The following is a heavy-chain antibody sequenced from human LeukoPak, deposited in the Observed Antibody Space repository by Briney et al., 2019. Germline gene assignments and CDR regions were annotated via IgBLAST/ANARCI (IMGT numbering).Heavy chain of an antibody. J-gene: IGHJ4*02. D-gene: IGHD1-26*01. V-gene: IGHV3-23*01. Sequence: GGSLRLSCAASGFTLSSYAMSWVRQAPGKGLEWVSAISAGGGSTYYADSVKGRFTISRDNSKNTLYLQMNSLRADDTAVYYCAKGGSVGATAPFDYGGQGTLVTVSS. CDR3: AKGGSVGATAPFDY. CDR1: GFTLSSYA. CDR2: ISAGGGST.